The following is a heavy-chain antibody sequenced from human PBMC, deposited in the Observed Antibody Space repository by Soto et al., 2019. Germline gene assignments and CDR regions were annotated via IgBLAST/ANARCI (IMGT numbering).Heavy chain of an antibody. CDR2: ISWNSGSI. J-gene: IGHJ4*02. Sequence: EVQLVESGGGLVQPGRSLRLSCAASGFTFDDYAMHWVRQAPGKGLEWVSGISWNSGSIGYADSVKGRFNISRDNAKNSLYLQMNSLRAEDTALYYCAKDLEGYCSGGSCYSFGYWGQGTLVTVSS. CDR3: AKDLEGYCSGGSCYSFGY. D-gene: IGHD2-15*01. CDR1: GFTFDDYA. V-gene: IGHV3-9*01.